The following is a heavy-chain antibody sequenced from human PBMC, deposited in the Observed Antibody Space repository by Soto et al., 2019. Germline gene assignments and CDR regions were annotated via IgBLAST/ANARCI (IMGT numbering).Heavy chain of an antibody. CDR3: AKSRDGYSFYFYYGMDV. Sequence: GGSLRLSCATSGFTFSSSGMRWVRQAPGKGLEWVAVIWSDGTKKYYADSVKGRFTISRDNSKNTQYVQMNRLRAEDTAVYYCAKSRDGYSFYFYYGMDVWGQGTTVTVSS. V-gene: IGHV3-33*06. CDR1: GFTFSSSG. J-gene: IGHJ6*02. D-gene: IGHD4-4*01. CDR2: IWSDGTKK.